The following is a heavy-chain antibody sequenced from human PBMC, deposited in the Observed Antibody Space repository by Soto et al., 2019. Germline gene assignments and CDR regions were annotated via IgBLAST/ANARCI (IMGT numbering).Heavy chain of an antibody. J-gene: IGHJ6*02. D-gene: IGHD5-12*01. CDR3: AKDRGYDYKNGLEV. CDR1: GFILRSNG. V-gene: IGHV3-30*18. CDR2: SSFDGTKT. Sequence: QEHLVESGGGVVQPGESLRLSCAASGFILRSNGMHWVRQAPGKGLEWVAVSSFDGTKTYYADSVKGRFTISRDTPNNTLHLQMTSLRVEDTAIYYCAKDRGYDYKNGLEVWGQGTTVTVSS.